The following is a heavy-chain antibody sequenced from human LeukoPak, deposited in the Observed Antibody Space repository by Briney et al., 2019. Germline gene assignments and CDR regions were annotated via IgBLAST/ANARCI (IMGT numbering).Heavy chain of an antibody. CDR2: ISYSGNT. V-gene: IGHV4-59*08. Sequence: KTSETLSLTCTVSGDSITNSYWNWIRQPPGRGLEWIGRISYSGNTNYNPSLKSRVIISRATSKNQFSLELTSVTAADTAVYYCAKRIIEARENGDSNWLDPWGQGILVTVSS. D-gene: IGHD4-17*01. CDR3: AKRIIEARENGDSNWLDP. CDR1: GDSITNSY. J-gene: IGHJ5*01.